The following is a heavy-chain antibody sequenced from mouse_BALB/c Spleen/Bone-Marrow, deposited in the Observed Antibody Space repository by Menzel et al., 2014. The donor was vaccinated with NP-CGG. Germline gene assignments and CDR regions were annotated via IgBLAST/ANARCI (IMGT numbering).Heavy chain of an antibody. CDR2: ISTYSGNT. V-gene: IGHV1-67*01. Sequence: QVQLQQSGPELVRPGVSVKISCKGSGYTFTDYAMHWVKQSHAKSLEWLGVISTYSGNTNYNQKFKGKATMTVDKSSSTAYMELARLTSEDSAIYYCARSEYGNSYAMDYWGQGTSVTVSS. J-gene: IGHJ4*01. CDR1: GYTFTDYA. D-gene: IGHD2-10*02. CDR3: ARSEYGNSYAMDY.